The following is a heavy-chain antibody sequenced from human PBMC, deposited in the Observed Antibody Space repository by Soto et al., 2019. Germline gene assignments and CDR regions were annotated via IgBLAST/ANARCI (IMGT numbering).Heavy chain of an antibody. CDR1: GFTFDTFA. V-gene: IGHV3-23*01. CDR3: ARDPPTGTTLDWVDS. J-gene: IGHJ5*01. Sequence: PGGSLRLSCAASGFTFDTFAMSWVRQTPQRGLEWVSAISASGTGTLYTDSVKGRFTISRDNARNSLYLQMSGLKDEDTAVYYCARDPPTGTTLDWVDSWGEGTLVTVS. CDR2: ISASGTGT. D-gene: IGHD1-7*01.